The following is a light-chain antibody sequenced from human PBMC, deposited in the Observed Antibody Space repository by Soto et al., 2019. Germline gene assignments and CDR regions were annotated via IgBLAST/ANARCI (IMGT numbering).Light chain of an antibody. V-gene: IGLV2-23*02. CDR3: CSYAGSSTLRV. CDR2: DVS. CDR1: SRDVGDYNH. J-gene: IGLJ1*01. Sequence: QSVLTQPASVSGSPGQWITISCTGTSRDVGDYNHVSWYQQHPGKAHKLMIYDVSNRPSGGSNRFSGSKSGNTASLTISGLQAEDEADYYCCSYAGSSTLRVFGIGTKVTVL.